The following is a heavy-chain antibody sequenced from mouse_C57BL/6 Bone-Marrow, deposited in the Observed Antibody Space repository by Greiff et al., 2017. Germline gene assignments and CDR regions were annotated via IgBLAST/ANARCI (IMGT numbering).Heavy chain of an antibody. CDR3: TTVGWLRRWYFDV. V-gene: IGHV14-4*01. CDR2: IDPENGDT. J-gene: IGHJ1*03. Sequence: VQLQQSGAELVRPGASVKLSCTASGFNIKDDYMHWVKQRPEQGLEWIGWIDPENGDTEYASKFQGKATITADTSTNTAYLQLNSLTSKDTAVYCCTTVGWLRRWYFDVWCTGTTVTVSS. CDR1: GFNIKDDY. D-gene: IGHD2-2*01.